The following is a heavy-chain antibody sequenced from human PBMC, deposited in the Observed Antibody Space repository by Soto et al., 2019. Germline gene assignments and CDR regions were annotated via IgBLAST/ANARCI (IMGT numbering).Heavy chain of an antibody. CDR3: ARDKITGLFDY. V-gene: IGHV4-30-2*01. CDR1: GGSISSGGYS. J-gene: IGHJ4*02. D-gene: IGHD2-8*02. Sequence: SETLSLTCAVSGGSISSGGYSWSWIRQPPGKGLEWIGYIYHSGSTYYNPSLKSRVTISVDRSKNQFSLKLTSVTAADTAVYYCARDKITGLFDYWGQGTLVTAPQ. CDR2: IYHSGST.